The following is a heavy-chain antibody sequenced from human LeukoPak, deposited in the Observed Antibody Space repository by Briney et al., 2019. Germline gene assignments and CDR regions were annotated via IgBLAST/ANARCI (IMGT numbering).Heavy chain of an antibody. Sequence: ASVKVSCMASGYTFTGYYMHWVRQAPGQGLEWMGWINPNSGGTNYAQKFQGRVTMTRDTSISTAYMELSRLRSDDTAVYYCARVRSQWLRLFAFDIWGQGTMVTVSS. V-gene: IGHV1-2*02. D-gene: IGHD5-12*01. J-gene: IGHJ3*02. CDR2: INPNSGGT. CDR1: GYTFTGYY. CDR3: ARVRSQWLRLFAFDI.